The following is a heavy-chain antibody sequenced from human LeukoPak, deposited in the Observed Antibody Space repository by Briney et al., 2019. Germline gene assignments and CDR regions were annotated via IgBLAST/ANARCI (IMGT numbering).Heavy chain of an antibody. CDR1: GYSISSGCY. D-gene: IGHD6-19*01. Sequence: PSETLSLTCTVSGYSISSGCYWGWIRQPPGKGLEWIGSIYHSGSTYYNPSLKSRVTTSVDTSKSQFSLRLSSVTAADTAVYYCARDEGIAVAGTSSGFDYWGQGTLVTVSS. CDR3: ARDEGIAVAGTSSGFDY. V-gene: IGHV4-38-2*02. CDR2: IYHSGST. J-gene: IGHJ4*02.